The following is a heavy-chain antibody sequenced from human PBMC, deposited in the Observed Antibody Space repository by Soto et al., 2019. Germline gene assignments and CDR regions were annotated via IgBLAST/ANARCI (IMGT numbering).Heavy chain of an antibody. CDR2: IYYSGST. Sequence: SETLSLTCTVSGGSVSSCSYYWSWIRQPPVKGLEWIGYIYYSGSTNYNPSLKSRVTISVDTSKNQFSLKLSSVTAADTAVYYCARGSGYYCYGMDVWGQGTTVTVSS. V-gene: IGHV4-61*01. J-gene: IGHJ6*02. CDR1: GGSVSSCSYY. CDR3: ARGSGYYCYGMDV.